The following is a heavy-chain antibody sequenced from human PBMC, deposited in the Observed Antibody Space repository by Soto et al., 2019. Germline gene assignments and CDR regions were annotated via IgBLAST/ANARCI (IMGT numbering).Heavy chain of an antibody. CDR1: GFTFSSYG. CDR2: ISYDGSNK. V-gene: IGHV3-30*03. CDR3: ATSGSIGLLSFDY. J-gene: IGHJ4*02. D-gene: IGHD1-26*01. Sequence: SGGSLRLSCAASGFTFSSYGMHWVRQAPGKWLEWVAVISYDGSNKYYADSVKGRFTISRDNSKNTLYLQMNSLRAEDTAVYYCATSGSIGLLSFDYWGQGXLVTVYS.